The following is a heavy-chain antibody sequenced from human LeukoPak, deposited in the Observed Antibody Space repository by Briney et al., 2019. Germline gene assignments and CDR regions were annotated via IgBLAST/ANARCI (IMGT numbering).Heavy chain of an antibody. V-gene: IGHV3-23*01. CDR3: ARDWKKEYYYDSSGYAFDI. D-gene: IGHD3-22*01. J-gene: IGHJ3*02. Sequence: GGTLRLSCAASGFTFSSYGMSWVRQAPGKGLEWVSAISGSGGSTYYADSVKGRFTISRDNSKNTLYLQMNSLRAEDTAVYYCARDWKKEYYYDSSGYAFDIWGQGTMVTVSS. CDR1: GFTFSSYG. CDR2: ISGSGGST.